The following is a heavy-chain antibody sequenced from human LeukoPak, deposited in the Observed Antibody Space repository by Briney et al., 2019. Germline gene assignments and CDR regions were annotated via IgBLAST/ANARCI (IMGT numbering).Heavy chain of an antibody. V-gene: IGHV4-59*01. Sequence: SETLSLTCSVSGGSISTYYWSWIRQPPGKGLEWIGYNYNRGTTNYNPSLKSRVTTSVDRSKNQFSLSLTSVTAADTAVYYCARERASAGPHFEHWGRGILVTVSS. CDR1: GGSISTYY. D-gene: IGHD6-13*01. CDR2: NYNRGTT. J-gene: IGHJ4*02. CDR3: ARERASAGPHFEH.